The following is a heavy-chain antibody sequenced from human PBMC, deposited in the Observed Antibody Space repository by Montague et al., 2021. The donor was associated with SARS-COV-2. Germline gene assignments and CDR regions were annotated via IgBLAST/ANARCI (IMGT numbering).Heavy chain of an antibody. CDR3: ARGAGYSSSWYLAFEV. V-gene: IGHV4-61*08. Sequence: SETLSLTCTVSGGSISSGGYYWSWIRQHPGKGLEWIGYIYYSGSTNYNPSLKSRVTISVDTSKNQFSLKLSSVTAADTAVYYCARGAGYSSSWYLAFEVWGQGTMVTVSS. J-gene: IGHJ3*01. CDR2: IYYSGST. CDR1: GGSISSGGYY. D-gene: IGHD6-13*01.